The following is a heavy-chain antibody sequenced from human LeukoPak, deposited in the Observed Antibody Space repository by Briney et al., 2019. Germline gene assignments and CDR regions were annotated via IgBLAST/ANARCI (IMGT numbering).Heavy chain of an antibody. V-gene: IGHV3-15*01. D-gene: IGHD6-6*01. Sequence: PGGSLSLSCAASEITFTNAWMSWVCHAPPTGMGWDCRVKSKNDGGTIDYAAPVKGRFTISTDDSKITLYLQMNSLKIEDTAMYYCTTDRGITVRPVFDSWGQGTLVTVSS. CDR2: VKSKNDGGTI. J-gene: IGHJ4*02. CDR3: TTDRGITVRPVFDS. CDR1: EITFTNAW.